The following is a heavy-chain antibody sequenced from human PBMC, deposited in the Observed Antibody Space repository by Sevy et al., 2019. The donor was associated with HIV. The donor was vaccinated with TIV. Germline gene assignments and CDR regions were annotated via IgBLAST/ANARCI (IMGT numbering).Heavy chain of an antibody. D-gene: IGHD3-9*01. Sequence: GGSLRLSCAASGFTFSDYAIHWVRQAPGKGLEWVAFIWYDGSNKYYTDFVKGRFAISRDNSKNTRYLQMNSLRVEDTAMYYGAKLVVPAASNDDILTGYPDLRVNYGMDVWGQGTTVTVSS. CDR2: IWYDGSNK. J-gene: IGHJ6*02. CDR1: GFTFSDYA. V-gene: IGHV3-30*02. CDR3: AKLVVPAASNDDILTGYPDLRVNYGMDV.